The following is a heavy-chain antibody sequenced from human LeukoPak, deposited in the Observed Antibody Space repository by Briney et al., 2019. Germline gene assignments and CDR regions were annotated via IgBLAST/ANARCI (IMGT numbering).Heavy chain of an antibody. CDR1: GYTFTSYD. J-gene: IGHJ3*02. V-gene: IGHV1-8*01. CDR3: AEVRGINIGRNAFDI. Sequence: ASVKVSCKASGYTFTSYDINWVRQATGQGLEWMGWMNPNSGNTGYAQKFQGRVTITADEPTSTAYMELSSLGSEDTAVYYCAEVRGINIGRNAFDIWGQGTMVTVSS. CDR2: MNPNSGNT. D-gene: IGHD3-10*01.